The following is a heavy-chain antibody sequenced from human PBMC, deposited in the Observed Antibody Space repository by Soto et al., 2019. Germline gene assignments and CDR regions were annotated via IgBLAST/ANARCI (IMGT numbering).Heavy chain of an antibody. J-gene: IGHJ5*02. CDR3: AKDSGSYCSSTSCYTGWFDP. CDR2: ISYDGSNK. Sequence: QVQLVESGGVVVQPGRSLRLSCAASGFTFSSYGMHWVRQAPGKGLEWVAVISYDGSNKYYADSVKGRFTISRDNSKNTMYLQMNSLRAEDTAVYYCAKDSGSYCSSTSCYTGWFDPWGQGTLVTVSS. V-gene: IGHV3-30*18. D-gene: IGHD2-2*02. CDR1: GFTFSSYG.